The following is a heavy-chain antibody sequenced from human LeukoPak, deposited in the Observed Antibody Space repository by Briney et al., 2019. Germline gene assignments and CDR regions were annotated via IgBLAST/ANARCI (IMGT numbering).Heavy chain of an antibody. CDR2: INPNSGGT. V-gene: IGHV1-2*02. CDR1: GYTFTGNY. D-gene: IGHD3-3*02. J-gene: IGHJ4*02. Sequence: ASVRVSCKDSGYTFTGNYIHWLRQAPGQGLEWMGWINPNSGGTNYAQKFQGRVTMTRDTSISKAYMELSRLRSDDTAVYYCARSGNIFRVVIPCYFDYWGQGTLVTVSS. CDR3: ARSGNIFRVVIPCYFDY.